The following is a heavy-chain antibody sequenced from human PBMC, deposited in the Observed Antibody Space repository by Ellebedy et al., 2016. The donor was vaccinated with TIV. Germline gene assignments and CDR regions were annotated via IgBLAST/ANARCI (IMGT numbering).Heavy chain of an antibody. Sequence: ASVKVSXXVSGYTLTELSIHWVRQTPEKGLEWMGGFDPEEGEALYSQKFQGRVTMTEDTFTDTAYMELSSLRSEDTAVYYCAGEGAVADYWGQGTMVTVSS. CDR1: GYTLTELS. V-gene: IGHV1-24*01. CDR3: AGEGAVADY. J-gene: IGHJ4*02. D-gene: IGHD6-19*01. CDR2: FDPEEGEA.